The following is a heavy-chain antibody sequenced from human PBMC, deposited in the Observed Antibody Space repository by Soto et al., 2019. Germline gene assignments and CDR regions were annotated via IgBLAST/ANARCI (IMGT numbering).Heavy chain of an antibody. D-gene: IGHD1-26*01. CDR1: GFTFSSYA. CDR3: AKGGASAGGAFDI. Sequence: GVSLRLSCAASGFTFSSYAMSWVRQAPGKGLEWVSGISGGGGSTYYADSVKGRFTISRDNSKNTLYLQMNSLRAEDTAVYYCAKGGASAGGAFDIWGQGTMVTVSS. J-gene: IGHJ3*02. CDR2: ISGGGGST. V-gene: IGHV3-23*01.